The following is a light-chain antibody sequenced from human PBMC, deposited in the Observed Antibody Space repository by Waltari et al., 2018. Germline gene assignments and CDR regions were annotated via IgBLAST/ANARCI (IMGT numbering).Light chain of an antibody. CDR2: AAS. CDR3: QQDYTSPRT. Sequence: AIRMTQSPSSFSASTGDRVTITCRASQAISSYLAWYQQKPGKAPKLLIDAASTLQSGVPSRFSGSGSGTDVTLTISGLQSEESATYFCQQDYTSPRTFGQGTKVEIK. CDR1: QAISSY. J-gene: IGKJ1*01. V-gene: IGKV1-8*01.